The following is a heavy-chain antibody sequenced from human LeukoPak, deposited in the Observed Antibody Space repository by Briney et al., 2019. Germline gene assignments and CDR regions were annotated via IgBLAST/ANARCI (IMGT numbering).Heavy chain of an antibody. D-gene: IGHD3-3*01. V-gene: IGHV4-34*01. CDR3: ARGLDDTIFGVVKGFDY. Sequence: SETLSLTCAVYGGSFSGYYWSWIRQPPGKGLEWIGEINHSGSTNYNPSLKSRVIISVDTSKNQFSLKLSSVTAADTAVYYCARGLDDTIFGVVKGFDYWGQGTLVTVSS. CDR1: GGSFSGYY. J-gene: IGHJ4*02. CDR2: INHSGST.